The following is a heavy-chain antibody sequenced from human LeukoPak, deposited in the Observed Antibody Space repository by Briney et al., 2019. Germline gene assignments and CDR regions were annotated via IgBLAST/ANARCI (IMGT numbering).Heavy chain of an antibody. CDR3: ARNRYYYDSSGTYLDY. D-gene: IGHD3-22*01. Sequence: ASVEVSCKASGYTFTSYYMHWVRQAPGQGLEWMGIINPSGGSTSYAQKFQGRVTMTRDTSTSTVYMELSSLRSEDTAVYYCARNRYYYDSSGTYLDYWGQGTLVTVSS. J-gene: IGHJ4*02. CDR2: INPSGGST. CDR1: GYTFTSYY. V-gene: IGHV1-46*01.